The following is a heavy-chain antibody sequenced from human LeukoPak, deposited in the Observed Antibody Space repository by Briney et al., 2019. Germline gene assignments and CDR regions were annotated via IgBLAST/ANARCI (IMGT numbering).Heavy chain of an antibody. V-gene: IGHV3-11*01. J-gene: IGHJ6*02. CDR2: ISSSGSTI. D-gene: IGHD4-17*01. CDR1: GFTFSDYY. Sequence: PGGSLRLSCAASGFTFSDYYMSWIRQAPGKGLEWVSYISSSGSTIYYADSVKGRFTISRDNAKNPLYLQMNSLRAEDTAVYYCARFATSTVTTFTYYYYGMDVWGQGTTVTVSS. CDR3: ARFATSTVTTFTYYYYGMDV.